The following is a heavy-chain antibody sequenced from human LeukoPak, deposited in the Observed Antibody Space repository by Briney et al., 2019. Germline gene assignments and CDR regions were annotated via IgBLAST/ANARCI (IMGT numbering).Heavy chain of an antibody. Sequence: PVGSLRLSCAASGFTFSNYAMSWVRQAPGKGLEWVSDISCSGSSSYYADPVKGRVTASRENSKKTLYLQMNSLRAEDTAVYYRASARESCIGSTCYEYFHHWGQGTPLTVSS. CDR3: ASARESCIGSTCYEYFHH. V-gene: IGHV3-23*01. CDR1: GFTFSNYA. CDR2: ISCSGSSS. D-gene: IGHD2-2*01. J-gene: IGHJ1*01.